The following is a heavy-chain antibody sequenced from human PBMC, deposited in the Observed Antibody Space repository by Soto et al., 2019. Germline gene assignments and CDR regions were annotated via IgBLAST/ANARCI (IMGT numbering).Heavy chain of an antibody. V-gene: IGHV3-48*03. J-gene: IGHJ6*03. Sequence: GGSLRLSCAASGFTFSSYEMNWVRQAPGKGLEWVSYISSSGSTIYYADSVKGRFTISRDNAKNSLYLQMNSLRAEDKAVYYCARDFKITGTYYYYYMDVWGKGTTVTVSS. CDR1: GFTFSSYE. CDR2: ISSSGSTI. CDR3: ARDFKITGTYYYYYMDV. D-gene: IGHD1-7*01.